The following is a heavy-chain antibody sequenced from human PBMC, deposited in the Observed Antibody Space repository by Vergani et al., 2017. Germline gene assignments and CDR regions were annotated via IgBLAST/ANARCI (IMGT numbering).Heavy chain of an antibody. CDR1: EFTFSNYA. CDR2: ISGSGVSA. V-gene: IGHV3-23*01. CDR3: AKARDPNCKGGNCYSYYYGVDL. J-gene: IGHJ6*02. Sequence: EVQLLESGGGLVQPGGSLRLTCAASEFTFSNYAMNWVRQAPGKGLEWVSGISGSGVSAYYTDSVKGRFTISRDNSKNMLFLQMNNLRTEDTAIYYCAKARDPNCKGGNCYSYYYGVDLWGQGTTVTVSS. D-gene: IGHD2-21*01.